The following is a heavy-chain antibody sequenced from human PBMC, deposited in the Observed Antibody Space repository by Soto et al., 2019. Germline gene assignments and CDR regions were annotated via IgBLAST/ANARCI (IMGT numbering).Heavy chain of an antibody. V-gene: IGHV3-21*01. CDR2: ISSSSSYI. CDR1: GFTFSSYS. CDR3: TRDVSGPQAFDM. J-gene: IGHJ3*02. Sequence: GGSLRLSCAASGFTFSSYSMNWVRQAPGKGLEWVSSISSSSSYIYYADSVKGRFTISRDNAKNSLYLQMNSLRAEDTAVYYCTRDVSGPQAFDMWGQGTXVTVSS.